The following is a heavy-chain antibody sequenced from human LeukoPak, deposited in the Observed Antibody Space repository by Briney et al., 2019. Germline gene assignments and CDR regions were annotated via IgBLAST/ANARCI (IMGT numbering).Heavy chain of an antibody. J-gene: IGHJ4*02. CDR3: ARHTPYKYYYDSSGYTDPPNYFDY. V-gene: IGHV4-38-2*02. CDR2: IFHSGST. Sequence: SETLSLTCTVSGYSISNGYYWGWIRQPPGKGLEWIGFIFHSGSTFYNPSLKSRVTISVDTSKNQFSLKLSSVTAADTAVYYCARHTPYKYYYDSSGYTDPPNYFDYWGQGTLVTVSS. D-gene: IGHD3-22*01. CDR1: GYSISNGYY.